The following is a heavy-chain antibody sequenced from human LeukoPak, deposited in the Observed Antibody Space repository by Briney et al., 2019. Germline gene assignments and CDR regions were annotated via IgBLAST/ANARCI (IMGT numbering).Heavy chain of an antibody. V-gene: IGHV1-2*02. J-gene: IGHJ5*02. CDR2: INPNSGGT. Sequence: ASVKVSCKASGYTFTGYYMHWVRQAPGQGLEWMGWINPNSGGTNYAQKFQGRVTMTRDTSISTAYMELSRLRSDDTAVYYCAIGGTLYCSGGSCYSNWFDPWGQGTLVTVSS. CDR3: AIGGTLYCSGGSCYSNWFDP. D-gene: IGHD2-15*01. CDR1: GYTFTGYY.